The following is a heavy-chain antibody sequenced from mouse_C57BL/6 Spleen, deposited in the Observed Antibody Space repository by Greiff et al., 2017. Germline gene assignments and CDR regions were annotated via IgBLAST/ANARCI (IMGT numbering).Heavy chain of an antibody. CDR3: ARAYITTVVSYWYFDV. Sequence: QVQLQQSGPELVKPGASVKISCKASGYAFSSSWMNWVKQRPGKGLEWIGRIYPGDGDTNYNGKFKGKATLTADKSSSTAYMQLSSLTSEDSAFYFCARAYITTVVSYWYFDVWGTGTTVTVSS. D-gene: IGHD1-1*01. CDR1: GYAFSSSW. J-gene: IGHJ1*03. V-gene: IGHV1-82*01. CDR2: IYPGDGDT.